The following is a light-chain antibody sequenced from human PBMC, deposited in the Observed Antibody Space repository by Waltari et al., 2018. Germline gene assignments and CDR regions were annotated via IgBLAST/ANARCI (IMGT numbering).Light chain of an antibody. Sequence: QLVLTQSPSASASLGASVKLTCTLRSWPSSTVIAWPQQQPEKGPRYLMKVNSDGSHSKGDEIPDRFSGSSSGAERYLTISSLQSEDEADYYCQTGGHGTWVFGGGTKLTVL. CDR3: QTGGHGTWV. V-gene: IGLV4-69*01. CDR1: SWPSSTV. J-gene: IGLJ3*02. CDR2: VNSDGSH.